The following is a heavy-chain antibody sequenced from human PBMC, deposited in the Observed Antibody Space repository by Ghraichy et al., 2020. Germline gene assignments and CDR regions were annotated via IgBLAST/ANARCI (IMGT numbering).Heavy chain of an antibody. V-gene: IGHV1-18*04. D-gene: IGHD1-26*01. CDR2: ISAYNGNT. CDR3: ARDHRWELRAKMTNFDY. CDR1: GYTFTSYG. Sequence: KVSCKASGYTFTSYGISWVRQAPGQGLEWMGWISAYNGNTNYAQKLQGRVTMTTDTSTSTAYMELRSLRSDDTAVYYCARDHRWELRAKMTNFDYWGQGTLVTVSS. J-gene: IGHJ4*02.